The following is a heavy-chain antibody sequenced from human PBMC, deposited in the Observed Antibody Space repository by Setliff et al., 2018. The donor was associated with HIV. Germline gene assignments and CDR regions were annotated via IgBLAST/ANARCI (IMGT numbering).Heavy chain of an antibody. J-gene: IGHJ4*02. CDR2: ISAYIGDT. D-gene: IGHD3-22*01. Sequence: ASVKVSCKTSGYPVDSYGISWVRQAPGQGLEWMGWISAYIGDTKYAQRFQGRVTMTTDPSTPTAYMELRSLKSEDTAVYYCARAVGGSNYFDYSGYQDFWGQGTRVTVS. CDR3: ARAVGGSNYFDYSGYQDF. V-gene: IGHV1-18*01. CDR1: GYPVDSYG.